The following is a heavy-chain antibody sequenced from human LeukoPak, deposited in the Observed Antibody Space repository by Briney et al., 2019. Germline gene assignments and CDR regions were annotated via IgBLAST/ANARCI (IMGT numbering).Heavy chain of an antibody. CDR1: GFTFSSYW. CDR2: IKQDGSEK. V-gene: IGHV3-7*01. D-gene: IGHD6-13*01. Sequence: GGSLRLSCAASGFTFSSYWMSWVRQAPGKGLEWVANIKQDGSEKYYVDSVKGRFTISRDNAKDSLYLQLNSLRAEDTAVYYCARGQQLVRDYFDYWGQGTLVTVSS. CDR3: ARGQQLVRDYFDY. J-gene: IGHJ4*02.